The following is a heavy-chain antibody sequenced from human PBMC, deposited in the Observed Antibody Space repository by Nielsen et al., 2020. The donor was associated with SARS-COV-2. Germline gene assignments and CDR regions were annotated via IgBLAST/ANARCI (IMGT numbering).Heavy chain of an antibody. Sequence: WVRQAPGQRLEWMGWINAGNGNTKYSQKFQGRVTITADKSTSTAYMELSSLRSEDTAVYYCARVSQGVVVPAAMLPYYGMDVWGQGTTVTVSS. J-gene: IGHJ6*02. D-gene: IGHD2-2*01. CDR2: INAGNGNT. V-gene: IGHV1-3*01. CDR3: ARVSQGVVVPAAMLPYYGMDV.